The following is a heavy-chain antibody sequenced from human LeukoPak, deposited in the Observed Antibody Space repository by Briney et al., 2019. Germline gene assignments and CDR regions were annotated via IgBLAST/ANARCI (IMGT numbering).Heavy chain of an antibody. CDR1: GFTFTTYS. Sequence: HPGGSLRLSCAASGFTFTTYSMNWVRQAPGKGLEWVSYISSSSSTIYYADSAKGRFTISRDNAKNSLYLQMNSLRAEDTAVYYCARGLMGIAVAGFDYWGQGTLVTVSS. D-gene: IGHD6-19*01. J-gene: IGHJ4*02. CDR2: ISSSSSTI. CDR3: ARGLMGIAVAGFDY. V-gene: IGHV3-48*04.